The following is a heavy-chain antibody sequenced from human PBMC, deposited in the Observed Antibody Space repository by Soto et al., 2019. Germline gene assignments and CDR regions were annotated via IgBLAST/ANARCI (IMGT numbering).Heavy chain of an antibody. CDR3: ARNFAGGLIDAFAL. Sequence: QVQLVQSGAELKKPGASVKVSCKASGYTFTSYALHWVRQAPGQRLEWMGWINAGNGHTKYSREFRDRRTITMQTASRTPYMALRSPKPSDTAVFYWARNFAGGLIDAFALWCQGTGVTVPS. J-gene: IGHJ3*01. CDR1: GYTFTSYA. D-gene: IGHD3-9*01. CDR2: INAGNGHT. V-gene: IGHV1-3*01.